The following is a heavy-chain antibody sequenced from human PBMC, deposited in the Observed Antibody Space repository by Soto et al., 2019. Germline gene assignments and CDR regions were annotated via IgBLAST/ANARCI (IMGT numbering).Heavy chain of an antibody. Sequence: PSETLSLTCAVYGGSFSGYYWSWFRQPPGKGLEWIGEINHSGSTNYNPSLKSRVTISIDTSKNQFSLKLSSVTAADTAVYYCAREESGGPIDVWGPGTTVTVS. D-gene: IGHD3-3*01. CDR1: GGSFSGYY. J-gene: IGHJ6*02. CDR3: AREESGGPIDV. V-gene: IGHV4-34*01. CDR2: INHSGST.